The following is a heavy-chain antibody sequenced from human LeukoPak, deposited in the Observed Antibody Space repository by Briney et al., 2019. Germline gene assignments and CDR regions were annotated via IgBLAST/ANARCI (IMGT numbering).Heavy chain of an antibody. Sequence: SETLSLTCTVSGGSISSGDDYWSWIRQPPGKGLEWIGYIYYSGSTNYSPSLKSRVTISVDTSKNQFSLKLSAVTAADTAVYYCARHEFDSGSLPYFDYWGQGILVTVSS. V-gene: IGHV4-61*08. CDR3: ARHEFDSGSLPYFDY. CDR1: GGSISSGDDY. D-gene: IGHD3-10*01. CDR2: IYYSGST. J-gene: IGHJ4*02.